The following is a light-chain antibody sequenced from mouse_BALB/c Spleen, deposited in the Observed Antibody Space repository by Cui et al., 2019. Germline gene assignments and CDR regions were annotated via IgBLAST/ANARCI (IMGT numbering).Light chain of an antibody. CDR1: SSVSY. J-gene: IGKJ5*01. CDR2: LTS. Sequence: FVLTQSPALMSASPGEKVTMTCSASSSVSYMYWYQQKPRSSPKPWIYLTSNLASGVPARFSGSGSGTSYSLTISSMEAEDAATYYCQQWSSNPLTFGAGTKLELK. CDR3: QQWSSNPLT. V-gene: IGKV4-68*01.